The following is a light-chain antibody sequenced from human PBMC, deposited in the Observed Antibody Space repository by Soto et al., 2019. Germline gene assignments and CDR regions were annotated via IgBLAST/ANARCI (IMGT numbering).Light chain of an antibody. CDR3: QQYNSYMYT. V-gene: IGKV1-5*03. Sequence: STLSASVGDRVTITCRASQSISSWLAWYQQKPGKAPKLLIYKASSLESGVPSRFSGSGSGTEFTLTISSLQPDDFATYYCQQYNSYMYTFGQGTRLEIK. CDR2: KAS. J-gene: IGKJ5*01. CDR1: QSISSW.